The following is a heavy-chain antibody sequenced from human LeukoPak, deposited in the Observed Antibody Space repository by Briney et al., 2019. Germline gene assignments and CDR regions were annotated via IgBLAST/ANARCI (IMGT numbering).Heavy chain of an antibody. J-gene: IGHJ6*02. CDR2: IYYSGST. V-gene: IGHV4-61*10. CDR1: GGSISSGSYY. CDR3: ARGLNYYYYGMDV. Sequence: SETLSLTCTVSGGSISSGSYYWSWIRQPAGKGLEWIGYIYYSGSTNYNPSLKSRVTISVDTSKNQFSLKLSSVTAADTAVYYCARGLNYYYYGMDVWGQGTTVTVSS. D-gene: IGHD5/OR15-5a*01.